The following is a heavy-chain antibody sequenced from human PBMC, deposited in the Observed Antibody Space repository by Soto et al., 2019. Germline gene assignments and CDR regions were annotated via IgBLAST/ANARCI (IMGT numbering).Heavy chain of an antibody. CDR2: IHPGDSDT. Sequence: PGESLKISCQGSGYSFTNYWVGWVRQIPGRGLEWMGIIHPGDSDTRYSPFFQGQVTISADKSISSAYLQWSSLKASDTAMYYCARHNRYSSTWFEGWFDPWGQGTLVTVSS. J-gene: IGHJ5*02. V-gene: IGHV5-51*01. CDR3: ARHNRYSSTWFEGWFDP. D-gene: IGHD6-13*01. CDR1: GYSFTNYW.